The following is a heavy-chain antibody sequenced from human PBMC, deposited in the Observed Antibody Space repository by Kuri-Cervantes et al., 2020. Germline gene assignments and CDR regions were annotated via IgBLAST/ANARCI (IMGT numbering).Heavy chain of an antibody. CDR2: MNPNSGNT. CDR1: GYTFTSYD. CDR3: APYSSSWSQGGIDAFDI. Sequence: ASVKVSCKASGYTFTSYDINWVRQATGQGLEWMGWMNPNSGNTGYAQKFQGRVTMTRNTSISTAYMELSSLRSEDTAVYYCAPYSSSWSQGGIDAFDIWGQGTMVTVSS. D-gene: IGHD6-13*01. J-gene: IGHJ3*02. V-gene: IGHV1-8*01.